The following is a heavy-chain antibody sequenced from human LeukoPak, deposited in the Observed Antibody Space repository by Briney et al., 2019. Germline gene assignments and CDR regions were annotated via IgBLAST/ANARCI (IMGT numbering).Heavy chain of an antibody. V-gene: IGHV3-21*01. CDR1: AFTFSSYS. CDR3: ARVIAAATIDY. D-gene: IGHD6-13*01. J-gene: IGHJ4*02. CDR2: ISSSSSYI. Sequence: PGGSLRLSCAASAFTFSSYSMNWVRQAPGKGLEWVSSISSSSSYIYYADSVKGRFTISRDNAKNSLYLQMNSLRAEDTAVYYCARVIAAATIDYWGQGTLVTVSS.